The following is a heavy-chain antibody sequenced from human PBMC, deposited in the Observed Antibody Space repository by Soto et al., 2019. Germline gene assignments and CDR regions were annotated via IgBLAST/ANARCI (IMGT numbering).Heavy chain of an antibody. J-gene: IGHJ4*02. V-gene: IGHV1-3*01. CDR1: GYTFTSYA. Sequence: ASVKVSCKASGYTFTSYAMHWVRQAPGQRLEWMGWINAGNGNTKYSQKFQGRVTITRDTSASTAYMELSSLRSEDTAVYYCARDPRSKRYYDILTGLDDWGQGTLVTVSS. CDR3: ARDPRSKRYYDILTGLDD. D-gene: IGHD3-9*01. CDR2: INAGNGNT.